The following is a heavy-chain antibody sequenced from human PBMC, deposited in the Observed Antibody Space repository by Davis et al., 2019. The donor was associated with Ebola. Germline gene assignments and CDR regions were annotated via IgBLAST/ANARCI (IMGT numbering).Heavy chain of an antibody. CDR2: IYYSGST. V-gene: IGHV4-59*08. CDR1: GGSISSYY. J-gene: IGHJ6*04. Sequence: MPSETLSLTCTVSGGSISSYYWSWIRQPPGKGLEWIGYIYYSGSTNYNPSLKSRVTISVDTSKNQFSLKLSSVTAADTAVYYCARVGPLDGMDVWGKGTTVTVSS. CDR3: ARVGPLDGMDV. D-gene: IGHD1-1*01.